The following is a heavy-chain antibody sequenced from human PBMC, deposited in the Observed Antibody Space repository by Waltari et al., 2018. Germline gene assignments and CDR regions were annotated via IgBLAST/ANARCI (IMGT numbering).Heavy chain of an antibody. CDR1: GGSISSSNW. CDR3: ARAGPHDDFWSGYSPVD. V-gene: IGHV4-4*02. CDR2: IYHSGST. J-gene: IGHJ4*02. Sequence: QVQLQESGPGLVKPSGTLSLTCAVSGGSISSSNWWSWVRQPPGKGLEWIGEIYHSGSTNSNPSLTSRVTISVDKAKNQFSLKLSSVTAADTAVYYCARAGPHDDFWSGYSPVDWGQGTLVTVSS. D-gene: IGHD3-3*01.